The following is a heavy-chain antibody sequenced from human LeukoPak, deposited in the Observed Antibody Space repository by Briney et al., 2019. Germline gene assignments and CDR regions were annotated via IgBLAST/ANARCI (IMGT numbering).Heavy chain of an antibody. J-gene: IGHJ3*02. V-gene: IGHV1-58*01. Sequence: SVKVSCNSAGFAFTTSAVQWVRQARGPRLEWIGRIVVGSGNTDHAQNFQGRLTIIRAISTSTAYMELSSLTSYDTAVYYCAAVPNANAWYWDDAFDIWGQGTMVTVSS. CDR3: AAVPNANAWYWDDAFDI. CDR2: IVVGSGNT. CDR1: GFAFTTSA. D-gene: IGHD2-8*02.